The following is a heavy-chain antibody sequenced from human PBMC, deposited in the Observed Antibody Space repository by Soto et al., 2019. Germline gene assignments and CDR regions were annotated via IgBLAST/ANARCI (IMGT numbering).Heavy chain of an antibody. J-gene: IGHJ6*02. D-gene: IGHD3-3*01. CDR2: IYYSGST. CDR1: GGSISSSSYY. V-gene: IGHV4-39*01. CDR3: ARQSGFFGVVIMAYYYYGMDV. Sequence: SETLSLTCTVSGGSISSSSYYWGWIRQPPGKGLEWIGSIYYSGSTYYNPSLKSRVTISVDTSKNQFSLKLSSVTAADTAVYYCARQSGFFGVVIMAYYYYGMDVWGQGTTVTVSS.